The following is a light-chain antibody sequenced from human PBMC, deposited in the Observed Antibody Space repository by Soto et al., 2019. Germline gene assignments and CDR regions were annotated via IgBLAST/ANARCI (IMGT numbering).Light chain of an antibody. J-gene: IGLJ2*01. V-gene: IGLV2-14*01. CDR2: DDS. Sequence: QSVLTQPASVSGSPGQSVTISCTGTSSDIGAYNDVSWYQQHPGTAPKLLIYDDSNRPSGVPNRFSGAKTGNTASLPISGLQDEEEADYYCSSYTSSSTDVVFGGGTKLTVL. CDR3: SSYTSSSTDVV. CDR1: SSDIGAYND.